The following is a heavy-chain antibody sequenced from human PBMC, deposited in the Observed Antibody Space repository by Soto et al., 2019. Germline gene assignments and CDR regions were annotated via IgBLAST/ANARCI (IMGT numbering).Heavy chain of an antibody. CDR1: GFTFSSYS. V-gene: IGHV3-21*01. CDR3: ARGREYYYDSSGYYSFDY. CDR2: ISSSSSYI. Sequence: EVQLVESGGGLVQPGGSLRLSCAASGFTFSSYSMNWVRQAPGKGLEWVSSISSSSSYIYYADSVQGRFTISRDNAKNSLYLQMNSLRAEDTAVYYCARGREYYYDSSGYYSFDYWGQGTLVTVSS. D-gene: IGHD3-22*01. J-gene: IGHJ4*02.